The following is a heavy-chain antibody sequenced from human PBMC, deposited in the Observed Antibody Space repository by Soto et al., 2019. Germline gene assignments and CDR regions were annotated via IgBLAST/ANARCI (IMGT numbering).Heavy chain of an antibody. CDR3: AGGDGPDV. CDR1: GYTFTTFG. D-gene: IGHD3-16*01. V-gene: IGHV1-18*01. Sequence: QVQLVQSGAEVKKPGASVKVSCKASGYTFTTFGISWVRQAPGQGLEWMGWISTYNGNTNYAQKLQGRRTLTTDTATTTAYMELRSLRSDDSAVYYCAGGDGPDVWGQGTTVTVSS. J-gene: IGHJ6*02. CDR2: ISTYNGNT.